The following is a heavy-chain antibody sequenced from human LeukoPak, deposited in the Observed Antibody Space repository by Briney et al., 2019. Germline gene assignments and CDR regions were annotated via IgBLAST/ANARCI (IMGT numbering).Heavy chain of an antibody. CDR3: ARDRWNDVPVYYYMDV. CDR1: GYTFTGYY. D-gene: IGHD1-1*01. J-gene: IGHJ6*03. CDR2: INPNSGGT. Sequence: EASVKVSCTASGYTFTGYYMHWVRQAPGQGLEWMGWINPNSGGTNYAQKFQGRVTMTRDTSISTAYMELSRLRSDDTAVYYCARDRWNDVPVYYYMDVWGKGTTVTISS. V-gene: IGHV1-2*02.